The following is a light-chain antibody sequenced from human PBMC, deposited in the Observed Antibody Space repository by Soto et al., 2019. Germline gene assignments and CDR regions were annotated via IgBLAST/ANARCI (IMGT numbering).Light chain of an antibody. CDR3: QQRSSWPLIT. Sequence: EIVLTHSPGTLSLSPGERATLSFSASQSVSSSSITWYQQKPGQAPRLLIYDASNRATGIPARFSGSGSGTDFTLTISSLQPEDFSVYYCQQRSSWPLITFGQGTRLEIK. CDR2: DAS. CDR1: QSVSSS. V-gene: IGKV3-11*01. J-gene: IGKJ5*01.